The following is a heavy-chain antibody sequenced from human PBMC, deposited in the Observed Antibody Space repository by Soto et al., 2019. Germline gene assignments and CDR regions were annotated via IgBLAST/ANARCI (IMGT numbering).Heavy chain of an antibody. Sequence: QVQLEQSGAEVKQPGSSVRVSCKTSGGTFSTYAINWVRQAPGQGLEWMGAIIPLFGTADYSQKFQGRVTITADESTSTAYMELISLRSDDADVYFCARPKGTYSRGYDYCDFWGQGTLVTVSS. V-gene: IGHV1-69*01. CDR2: IIPLFGTA. CDR3: ARPKGTYSRGYDYCDF. J-gene: IGHJ4*02. D-gene: IGHD6-25*01. CDR1: GGTFSTYA.